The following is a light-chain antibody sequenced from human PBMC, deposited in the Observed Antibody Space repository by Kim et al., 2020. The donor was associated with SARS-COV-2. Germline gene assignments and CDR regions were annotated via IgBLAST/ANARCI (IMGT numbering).Light chain of an antibody. V-gene: IGLV8-61*01. CDR3: MLYMGNGISV. J-gene: IGLJ3*02. Sequence: GGTVTLTWGCRSVSVHSRHYPDLSQPAPGQVPRTLIYSADTRSSGVPDRFSGAILGNKAVLTITGAQADDESDYYCMLYMGNGISVFGGGTQLTVL. CDR2: SAD. CDR1: SVSVHSRHY.